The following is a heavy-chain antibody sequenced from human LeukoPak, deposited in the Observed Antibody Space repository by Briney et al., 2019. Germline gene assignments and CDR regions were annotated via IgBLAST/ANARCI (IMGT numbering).Heavy chain of an antibody. D-gene: IGHD6-13*01. CDR1: GFTFSSYA. CDR3: ARDHRVAAAGKGGFDY. V-gene: IGHV3-30-3*01. Sequence: GGSLRLSCAASGFTFSSYAMHWVRQAPGKGLEWVAVISYDGSNKYYADSVKGRFTISRDNSKNTLYLQMNSLRAEDTAVYYCARDHRVAAAGKGGFDYWGQGTLVTVSS. J-gene: IGHJ4*02. CDR2: ISYDGSNK.